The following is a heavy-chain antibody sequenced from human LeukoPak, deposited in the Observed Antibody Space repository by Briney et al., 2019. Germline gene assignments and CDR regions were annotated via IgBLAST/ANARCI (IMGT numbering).Heavy chain of an antibody. CDR2: ISGSGGYT. CDR1: GFTFSSYA. V-gene: IGHV3-23*01. J-gene: IGHJ2*01. D-gene: IGHD6-13*01. Sequence: GGSLRLSCAASGFTFSSYAMSWVRQAPAQGLEWVSVISGSGGYTYYADSVKGRFTIFRDNSKNTLYLQMSSLRAEDTAVYYCAKESAAGVYWYFDLWGRGTLVTVSS. CDR3: AKESAAGVYWYFDL.